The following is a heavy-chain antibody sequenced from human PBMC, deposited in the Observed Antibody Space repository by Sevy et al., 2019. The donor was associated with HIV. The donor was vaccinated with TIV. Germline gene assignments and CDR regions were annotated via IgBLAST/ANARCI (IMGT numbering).Heavy chain of an antibody. J-gene: IGHJ4*02. CDR2: IKSKTDGGTT. D-gene: IGHD2-15*01. CDR1: GFTFSNAW. Sequence: GGSLRLSCAASGFTFSNAWMSWVRQAPGKGLEWVGRIKSKTDGGTTDYAAPVKGRFTISRDDSKNTLYLQMNSMKTEDTAVYYCTTELPLALVVVGATPSFYFDYWGQGTLVTVSS. CDR3: TTELPLALVVVGATPSFYFDY. V-gene: IGHV3-15*01.